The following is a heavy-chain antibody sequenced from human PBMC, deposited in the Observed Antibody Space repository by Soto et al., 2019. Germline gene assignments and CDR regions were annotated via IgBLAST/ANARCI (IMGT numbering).Heavy chain of an antibody. D-gene: IGHD6-13*01. CDR2: IYYSGST. CDR1: GGSISSYY. J-gene: IGHJ5*02. Sequence: ETLSLTCTVSGGSISSYYWSWIRQPPGKGLEWIGYIYYSGSTNYNPSLKSRVTISVDTSKNQFSLKLSSVTAADTAVYYCARDGYSSSWYWFDPWGQGTLVTVS. V-gene: IGHV4-59*01. CDR3: ARDGYSSSWYWFDP.